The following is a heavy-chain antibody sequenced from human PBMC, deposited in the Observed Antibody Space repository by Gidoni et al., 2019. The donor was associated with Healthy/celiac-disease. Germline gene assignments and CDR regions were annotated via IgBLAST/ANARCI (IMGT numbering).Heavy chain of an antibody. Sequence: EVQLVESGGGLVQPGGSLRLSCAASGFTFRTFSMNWVGQAPGKGLEWVSYISSSSSTIYYADSVKGRFTISRDNAKNSLYLQMNSLRAEDTAVYYCARDRGEGIQLWDWGYYYYYMDVWGKGTTVTVSS. D-gene: IGHD5-18*01. V-gene: IGHV3-48*01. J-gene: IGHJ6*03. CDR3: ARDRGEGIQLWDWGYYYYYMDV. CDR1: GFTFRTFS. CDR2: ISSSSSTI.